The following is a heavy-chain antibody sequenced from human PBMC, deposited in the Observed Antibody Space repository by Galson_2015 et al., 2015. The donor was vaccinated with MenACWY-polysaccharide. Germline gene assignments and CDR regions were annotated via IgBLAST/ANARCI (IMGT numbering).Heavy chain of an antibody. CDR1: GDSVSSNSAA. D-gene: IGHD3-10*01. CDR3: AGWARGLDY. V-gene: IGHV6-1*01. Sequence: CAISGDSVSSNSAAWYWIRQSPSRGLEWLGRTYYRSRWYKDYAESVKGRMTVSSDTSKNQFSLQLNSVTPEDTAVYYCAGWARGLDYWGQGTLVTVSS. J-gene: IGHJ4*02. CDR2: TYYRSRWYK.